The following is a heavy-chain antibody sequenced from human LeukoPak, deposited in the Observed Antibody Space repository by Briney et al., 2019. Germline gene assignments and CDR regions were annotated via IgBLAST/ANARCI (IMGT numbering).Heavy chain of an antibody. Sequence: PGGSLRLSCAASGFTFSDYYMSWIRQAPGKGLEWVSHISDSGRTIYYADSARGRFTISRDNAKNSLYLQMNSLRAEDTAVYYCASQYYYAMDVWGQGTTVTVSS. CDR1: GFTFSDYY. V-gene: IGHV3-11*01. J-gene: IGHJ6*02. CDR3: ASQYYYAMDV. CDR2: ISDSGRTI.